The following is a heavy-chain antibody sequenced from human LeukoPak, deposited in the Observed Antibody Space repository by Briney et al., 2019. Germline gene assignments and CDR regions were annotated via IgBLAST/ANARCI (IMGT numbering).Heavy chain of an antibody. CDR2: IIPIFGTA. D-gene: IGHD6-13*01. V-gene: IGHV1-69*05. CDR1: GGTFSSYA. J-gene: IGHJ6*03. CDR3: ARDLVIAPKQNYYYYYMDV. Sequence: SVKVSCKASGGTFSSYAISWVRQAPGQGLEWMGRIIPIFGTANYAQKFQGRVTITTDESTSTAYMELSSLRSEDTAVYYCARDLVIAPKQNYYYYYMDVWGKGTTVTVSS.